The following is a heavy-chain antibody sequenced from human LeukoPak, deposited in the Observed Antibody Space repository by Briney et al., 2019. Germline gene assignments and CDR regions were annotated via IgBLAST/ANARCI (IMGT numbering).Heavy chain of an antibody. CDR3: ARSGTAFSFYYYYSMDV. V-gene: IGHV4-4*07. Sequence: PSETRSLTCTVSGGSTNTYCWSWIRQPAEKGLEWIGRVYPRGSTSYNPCLKSRVTIPIDNPKNQFSLRLPSVTAADTAVYYCARSGTAFSFYYYYSMDVWGKGTTVTVSS. D-gene: IGHD3-10*01. CDR2: VYPRGST. J-gene: IGHJ6*03. CDR1: GGSTNTYC.